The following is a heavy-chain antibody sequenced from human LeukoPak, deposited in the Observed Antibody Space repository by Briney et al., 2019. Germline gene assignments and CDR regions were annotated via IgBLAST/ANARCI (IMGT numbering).Heavy chain of an antibody. CDR3: TTSLPHVVDVTASDGGN. Sequence: GGSLRLSCAASGFTFSSYWMHWVRQAPGKGLVWVSRINSDGSSTSYADSVKGRFTISRDNAGNSLYLQMNSLRAEDTAVYYCTTSLPHVVDVTASDGGNWGQGTLVTVSS. CDR1: GFTFSSYW. D-gene: IGHD2-21*02. V-gene: IGHV3-74*01. CDR2: INSDGSST. J-gene: IGHJ4*02.